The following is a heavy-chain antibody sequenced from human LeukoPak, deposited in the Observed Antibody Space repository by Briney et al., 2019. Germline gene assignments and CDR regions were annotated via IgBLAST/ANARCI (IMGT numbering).Heavy chain of an antibody. J-gene: IGHJ6*04. CDR3: AREIGTGSYYNVYYYGMDV. CDR2: ISYDGSNK. Sequence: LPGRSLRLSCAASGFTFSSYAMHWVRQAPGKGLEWVAFISYDGSNKYYADSVKGRFTISRDNSKNTLYLQMNSLRAEDTAVYYCAREIGTGSYYNVYYYGMDVWGKGTTVTVSS. D-gene: IGHD3-10*01. CDR1: GFTFSSYA. V-gene: IGHV3-30*04.